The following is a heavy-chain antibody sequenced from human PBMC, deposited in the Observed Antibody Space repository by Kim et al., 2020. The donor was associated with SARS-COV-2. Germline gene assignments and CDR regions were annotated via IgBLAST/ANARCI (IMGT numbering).Heavy chain of an antibody. CDR2: IYYSGST. V-gene: IGHV4-59*13. D-gene: IGHD3-10*01. J-gene: IGHJ3*02. CDR1: GGSISSYY. Sequence: SETLSLTCTVSGGSISSYYWSWIRQPPGKGLEWIGYIYYSGSTNYNPSLKSRVTISVDTSKNQFSLKLSSVTAADTAVYYCARARGEKGAFDIWGQGTMV. CDR3: ARARGEKGAFDI.